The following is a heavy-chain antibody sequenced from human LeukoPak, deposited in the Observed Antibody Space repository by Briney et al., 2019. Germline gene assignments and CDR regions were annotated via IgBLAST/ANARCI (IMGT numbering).Heavy chain of an antibody. CDR2: ISSSSSYI. J-gene: IGHJ4*02. CDR1: GFTFSSYS. CDR3: ARDLPDYYDSSGLRGD. D-gene: IGHD3-22*01. Sequence: PGGSLRLSCAASGFTFSSYSMNWVRQAPGKGLEWVSSISSSSSYIYYADLVKGRFTISRANAKNSLYLQMNSLRAEDTAVYYCARDLPDYYDSSGLRGDWGQGTLVTVSS. V-gene: IGHV3-21*01.